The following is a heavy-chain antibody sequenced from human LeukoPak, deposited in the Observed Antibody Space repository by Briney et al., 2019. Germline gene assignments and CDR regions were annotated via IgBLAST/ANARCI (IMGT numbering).Heavy chain of an antibody. D-gene: IGHD2-2*01. V-gene: IGHV3-9*01. CDR1: GFTFDNYA. CDR3: AKGGRYCSSTTCPSDY. Sequence: GRSLRLSCAASGFTFDNYAMHWVRQAPGKGLEWVSGISWNSGSIGYADSVKDRFTISRDNARNSLYLQMNSLRAEDTALYYCAKGGRYCSSTTCPSDYWGQGTLVTVSS. CDR2: ISWNSGSI. J-gene: IGHJ4*02.